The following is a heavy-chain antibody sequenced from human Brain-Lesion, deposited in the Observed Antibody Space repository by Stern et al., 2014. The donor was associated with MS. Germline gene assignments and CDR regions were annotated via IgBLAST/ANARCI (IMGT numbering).Heavy chain of an antibody. D-gene: IGHD2-15*01. Sequence: HVQLQESGPGLVKPSQTLSLSCTVSGGSISSGGYYWSWIRQPAGKGLEWIGRIFNSGSTSHNPSLRGGFTISIDSSKNKFSLRLNSMTAADTAVYYCARGRVAPGFQYYATDVWGQGTTVIVSS. V-gene: IGHV4-61*02. CDR3: ARGRVAPGFQYYATDV. CDR2: IFNSGST. J-gene: IGHJ6*02. CDR1: GGSISSGGYY.